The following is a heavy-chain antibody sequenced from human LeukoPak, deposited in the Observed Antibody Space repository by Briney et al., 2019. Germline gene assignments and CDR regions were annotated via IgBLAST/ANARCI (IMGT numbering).Heavy chain of an antibody. CDR1: GDSITSSNYY. V-gene: IGHV4-39*01. CDR3: ARMELRYFDWSYHGYNFDY. CDR2: IYYSGST. D-gene: IGHD3-9*01. J-gene: IGHJ4*02. Sequence: SETLSLTCTVSGDSITSSNYYWGWIRQPPRKGLEWVGGIYYSGSTYYNPSLKSRVTISVDTSKDQFSLKLTSVTAADTGVFYCARMELRYFDWSYHGYNFDYWGQGARVTVSS.